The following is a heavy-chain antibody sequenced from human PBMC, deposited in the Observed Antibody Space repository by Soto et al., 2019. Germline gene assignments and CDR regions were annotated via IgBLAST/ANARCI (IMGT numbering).Heavy chain of an antibody. V-gene: IGHV6-1*01. J-gene: IGHJ4*02. D-gene: IGHD3-3*01. CDR2: TYYRSKWYN. Sequence: SQTLSLPCAISGDSVSSNSAAWNWIRQSPARGLEWLGRTYYRSKWYNDYAVSVKSRITINPDTSKNQFSLQLNSVTPEDTAVYYCARGTIFGVVPPDYWAREPWSPSPQ. CDR3: ARGTIFGVVPPDY. CDR1: GDSVSSNSAA.